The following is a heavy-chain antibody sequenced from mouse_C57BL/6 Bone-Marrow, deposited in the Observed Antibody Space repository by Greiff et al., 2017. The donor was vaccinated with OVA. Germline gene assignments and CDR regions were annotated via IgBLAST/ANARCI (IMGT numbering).Heavy chain of an antibody. D-gene: IGHD2-2*01. CDR3: ARGGLWLRGFDY. V-gene: IGHV1-53*01. CDR2: INPSNGGT. Sequence: VQLKQPGTELVKPGASVKLSCKASGYTFTSYWMHWVKQRPGQGLEWIGNINPSNGGTNYNEKFKSKATLTVDKSSSTAYMQLSSLTSEDSAVDYCARGGLWLRGFDYWGQGTTLTVSS. J-gene: IGHJ2*01. CDR1: GYTFTSYW.